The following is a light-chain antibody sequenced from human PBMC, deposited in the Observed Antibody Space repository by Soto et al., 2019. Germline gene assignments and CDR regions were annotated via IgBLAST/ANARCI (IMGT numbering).Light chain of an antibody. Sequence: QSVLTQPPSVSGAPGQRVTISCTGSSSNIGAGYDVHWYQQLPGTAPKVLIYGNNNRPSGVPDRFSGSKSGTSASLAITGLQAEDEADYYFQSYDSSLNGYWVFGGGTKLTVL. V-gene: IGLV1-40*01. CDR1: SSNIGAGYD. J-gene: IGLJ3*02. CDR3: QSYDSSLNGYWV. CDR2: GNN.